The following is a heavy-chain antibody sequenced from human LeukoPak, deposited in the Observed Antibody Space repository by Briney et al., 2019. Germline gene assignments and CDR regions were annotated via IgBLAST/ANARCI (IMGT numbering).Heavy chain of an antibody. CDR3: ASGYGSGSYLFY. CDR1: GGSISSYY. J-gene: IGHJ4*02. Sequence: SETLSLTCTVSGGSISSYYWSWIRQPPGKGLEWIGYIYYSGSTNYNPSLKSRVTISVDTSKNQFSLKLSSVTAADTAVYYCASGYGSGSYLFYWGQGTLVTVSS. V-gene: IGHV4-59*08. D-gene: IGHD3-10*01. CDR2: IYYSGST.